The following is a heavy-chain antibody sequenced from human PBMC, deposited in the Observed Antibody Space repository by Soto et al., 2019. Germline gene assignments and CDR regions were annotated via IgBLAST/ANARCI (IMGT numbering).Heavy chain of an antibody. Sequence: PSETLSLTCSVYGGSFSAHYWSWIRQPPGKGLEWIGEINHSGSTNYNPSLKRRVTVSVDTSKNQFSLKLSSVTAADTAVYYCARSEETYNDVLTGMDLYYYYFGMDVWGQGTTVTVSS. CDR1: GGSFSAHY. D-gene: IGHD3-9*01. CDR3: ARSEETYNDVLTGMDLYYYYFGMDV. J-gene: IGHJ6*02. CDR2: INHSGST. V-gene: IGHV4-34*01.